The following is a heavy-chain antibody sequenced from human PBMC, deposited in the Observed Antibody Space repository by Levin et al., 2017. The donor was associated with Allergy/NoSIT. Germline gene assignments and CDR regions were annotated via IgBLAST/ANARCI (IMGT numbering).Heavy chain of an antibody. D-gene: IGHD6-19*01. CDR1: GGSISSYY. Sequence: GSLRLSCTVSGGSISSYYWSWIRQPPGKGLEWIGYIYYSGSTNYNPSLKSRVTISVDTSKNQFSLKLSSVTAADTAVYYCARVNSSGWNRNLDYWGQGTLVTVSS. V-gene: IGHV4-59*01. CDR2: IYYSGST. CDR3: ARVNSSGWNRNLDY. J-gene: IGHJ4*02.